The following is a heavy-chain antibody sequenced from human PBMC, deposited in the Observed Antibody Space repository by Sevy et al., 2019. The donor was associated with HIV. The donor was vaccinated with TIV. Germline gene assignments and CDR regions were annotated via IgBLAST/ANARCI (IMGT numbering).Heavy chain of an antibody. Sequence: GGSLRLSCAASGFAFSNYFAMHWVRQAPGKGLEWVALISYDGSDKYYEDSVKDRFTISRDNFKNTLYLQMNSLTTEDTAVYYCARPRANYVDHYFFYAMDVWGQGTTVTVSS. D-gene: IGHD4-17*01. V-gene: IGHV3-30-3*01. CDR3: ARPRANYVDHYFFYAMDV. CDR2: ISYDGSDK. J-gene: IGHJ6*02. CDR1: GFAFSNYFA.